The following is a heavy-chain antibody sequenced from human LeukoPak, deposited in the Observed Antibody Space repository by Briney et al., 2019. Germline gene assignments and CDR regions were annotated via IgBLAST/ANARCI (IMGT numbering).Heavy chain of an antibody. D-gene: IGHD3-22*01. Sequence: SEALSLTCAVSGGSIIRSNWWSWVRRPPGKGREGIGEIHHSGSANYNPSLQSRITISVDKSRNQFSLTLSSVTAADTAVYYCARQPYDSSGYYSAEYYYGLDVWGQGTTVTVSS. J-gene: IGHJ6*02. CDR3: ARQPYDSSGYYSAEYYYGLDV. CDR2: IHHSGSA. CDR1: GGSIIRSNW. V-gene: IGHV4-4*02.